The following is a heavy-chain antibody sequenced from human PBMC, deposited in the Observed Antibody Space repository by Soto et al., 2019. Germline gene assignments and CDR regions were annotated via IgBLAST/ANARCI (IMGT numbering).Heavy chain of an antibody. CDR2: ISPHGSEE. CDR3: ARESRFLEWLSLNWFDP. Sequence: PGGSLRLSCAASGFTFSDYWMTWVRQAPGKGLEGVANISPHGSEEYYVDSVKGRFTISRDNAKNSLYLQMNSLRDEDTAVYYCARESRFLEWLSLNWFDPWGQGT. J-gene: IGHJ5*02. D-gene: IGHD3-3*01. CDR1: GFTFSDYW. V-gene: IGHV3-7*01.